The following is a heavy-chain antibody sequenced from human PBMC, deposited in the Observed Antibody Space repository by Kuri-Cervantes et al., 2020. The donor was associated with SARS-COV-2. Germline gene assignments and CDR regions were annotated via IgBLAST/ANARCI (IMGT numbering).Heavy chain of an antibody. D-gene: IGHD1-1*01. CDR2: IYYSGST. J-gene: IGHJ4*02. V-gene: IGHV4-59*01. CDR1: GGSISSYY. Sequence: SETLSLTCTVSGGSISSYYWSWIRQPPGKGLEWIGYIYYSGSTNYNPSLKSRVTLSVDTSKNQFSLKLSTSTAADTAVYYCARENWNYFDYWGQGTLVTVSS. CDR3: ARENWNYFDY.